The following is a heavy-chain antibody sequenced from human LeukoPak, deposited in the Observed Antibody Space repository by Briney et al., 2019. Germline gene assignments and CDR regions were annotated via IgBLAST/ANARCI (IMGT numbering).Heavy chain of an antibody. V-gene: IGHV3-23*01. CDR1: GFTFSSYA. J-gene: IGHJ3*02. CDR3: AFSCRHAFDI. CDR2: IRGSGGST. D-gene: IGHD2-15*01. Sequence: SGGSLRLSCAASGFTFSSYAMSWVRQAPGKGLEWVSAIRGSGGSTYYADSVKGRFTISRDNSKNTLYLQMNSLRAEDTAVYYCAFSCRHAFDIWGQGTMVTVSS.